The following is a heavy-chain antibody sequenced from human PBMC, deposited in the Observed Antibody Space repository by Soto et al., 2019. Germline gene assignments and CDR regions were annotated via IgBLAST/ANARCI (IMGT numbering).Heavy chain of an antibody. J-gene: IGHJ4*02. CDR2: INPKSGGT. V-gene: IGHV1-2*02. D-gene: IGHD1-26*01. CDR3: ARDLAKGGGSAGFDY. CDR1: GYTFTVYY. Sequence: QVQLVQSGAEVKKPGASVNVSCKASGYTFTVYYMHWVRQAPGQGLEWMGWINPKSGGTMYPQKFQGRVTMTWDTSISTAYMALARLRSDDTAVYYCARDLAKGGGSAGFDYWGQGTLGTFSS.